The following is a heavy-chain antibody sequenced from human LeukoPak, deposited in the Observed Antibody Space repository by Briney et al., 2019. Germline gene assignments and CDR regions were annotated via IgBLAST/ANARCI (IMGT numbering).Heavy chain of an antibody. CDR3: ARESYYYGSGAYDP. D-gene: IGHD3-10*01. CDR1: GFIISDYY. J-gene: IGHJ5*02. CDR2: SSASGSTI. V-gene: IGHV3-11*01. Sequence: GGSLRLSCAASGFIISDYYMSWIRQAPGKGLEWLSYSSASGSTISYADSVKGRFTISRDNAKNSLYLQMNSLRAEDTAVYYCARESYYYGSGAYDPWGQGTLVTVSS.